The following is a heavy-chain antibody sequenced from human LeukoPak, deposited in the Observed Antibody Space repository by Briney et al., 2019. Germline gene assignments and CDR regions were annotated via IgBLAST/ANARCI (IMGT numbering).Heavy chain of an antibody. CDR2: IYFSGST. Sequence: ASESLSLTCTVPGGSISPYYWSWMRRPPGEGAWWVGYIYFSGSTDYNPSLKSRVTISVDTSKNQFSLRLTSVNAADTAAYYCARHAQLQLFRGYYFYMDVWGKGTTVTVSS. CDR1: GGSISPYY. D-gene: IGHD5-18*01. J-gene: IGHJ6*03. CDR3: ARHAQLQLFRGYYFYMDV. V-gene: IGHV4-59*08.